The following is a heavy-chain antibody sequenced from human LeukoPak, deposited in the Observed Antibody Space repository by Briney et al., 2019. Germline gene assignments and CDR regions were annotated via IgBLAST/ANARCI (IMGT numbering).Heavy chain of an antibody. CDR1: GFTFSSYS. D-gene: IGHD3-22*01. J-gene: IGHJ4*02. Sequence: PGGSLRLSCAASGFTFSSYSMNWVRQAPGKGLEWVSSISSSSSYIYYADSVKGRFTISRDNAKNSLYLQMNSLRAEDTAVYYCATSYYYDSSGYLMGLYYFDYWGQGTLVTVSS. CDR2: ISSSSSYI. V-gene: IGHV3-21*01. CDR3: ATSYYYDSSGYLMGLYYFDY.